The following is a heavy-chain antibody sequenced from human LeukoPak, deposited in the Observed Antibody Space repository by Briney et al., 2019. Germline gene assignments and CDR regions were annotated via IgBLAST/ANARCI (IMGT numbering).Heavy chain of an antibody. V-gene: IGHV1-2*02. D-gene: IGHD2-2*01. CDR3: ARDGGNQLLPDAFDI. CDR1: GYTFTGYY. J-gene: IGHJ3*02. CDR2: INPNSGGT. Sequence: ASVKVSCKSSGYTFTGYYMHWVRQAPGQGLEWMGWINPNSGGTNYAQKFQGRVTMTRDTSISTAYMELSRLRSDDTAVYYCARDGGNQLLPDAFDIWGQGTMVTASS.